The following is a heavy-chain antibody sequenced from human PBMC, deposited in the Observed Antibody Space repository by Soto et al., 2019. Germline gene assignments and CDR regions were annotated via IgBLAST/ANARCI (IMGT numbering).Heavy chain of an antibody. Sequence: QVQGVESGGGVVQPGRSLRLSCAASGFTFSSYALHWVRQAPGKGLDWVAVISYDGSNIYYAESVKGRSTISRDNSKSTLYLQMNSLRPEDTAVYYCARESEAFDIWGQGTMVTVSS. CDR1: GFTFSSYA. CDR3: ARESEAFDI. CDR2: ISYDGSNI. J-gene: IGHJ3*02. V-gene: IGHV3-30-3*01.